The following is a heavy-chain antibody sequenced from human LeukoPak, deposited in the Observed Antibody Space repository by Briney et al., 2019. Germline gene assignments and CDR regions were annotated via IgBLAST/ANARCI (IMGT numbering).Heavy chain of an antibody. CDR2: IYTSEST. Sequence: TSETLSLTCTVSGGSISSYYWSWIRQPAGKGLEWIGRIYTSESTNYNPSLKSRVTMSVDTSKNQFSLKLSSVTAADTAVYYCARDPRSSWYDYWGQGTLVTVSS. CDR1: GGSISSYY. D-gene: IGHD6-13*01. V-gene: IGHV4-4*07. CDR3: ARDPRSSWYDY. J-gene: IGHJ4*02.